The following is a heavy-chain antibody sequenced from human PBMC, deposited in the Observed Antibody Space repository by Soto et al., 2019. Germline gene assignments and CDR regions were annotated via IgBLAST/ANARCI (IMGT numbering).Heavy chain of an antibody. Sequence: QVQLVESGGGVVQPGRSLRLSCAASGFTFSSYAMHWVRQAPGKGLEWVAVISYDGSNKYYADSVKGRFTISRDNSKNTLYLQMNSLRAEDTAVYYCARDPSLGGLYGMDVW. D-gene: IGHD3-16*01. V-gene: IGHV3-30-3*01. CDR2: ISYDGSNK. CDR1: GFTFSSYA. CDR3: ARDPSLGGLYGMDV. J-gene: IGHJ6*01.